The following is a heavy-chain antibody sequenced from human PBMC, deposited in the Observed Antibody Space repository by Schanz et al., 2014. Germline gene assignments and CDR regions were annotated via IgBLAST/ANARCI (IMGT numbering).Heavy chain of an antibody. CDR3: ARVPEPGWFDP. CDR1: GDSISSAY. Sequence: QVQLQESGPGLVEPSQTLSLTCTVSGDSISSAYWSWIRQHPGKGLEWIGFIYYRGNTYYNPSLKSRVSISLDPSKTQFFLNLNSLTAADTAVYYCARVPEPGWFDPGRQGTLDTVSS. CDR2: IYYRGNT. D-gene: IGHD1-26*01. V-gene: IGHV4-31*03. J-gene: IGHJ5*02.